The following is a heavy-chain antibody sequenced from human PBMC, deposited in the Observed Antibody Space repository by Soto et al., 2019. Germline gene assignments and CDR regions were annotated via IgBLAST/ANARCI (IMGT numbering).Heavy chain of an antibody. D-gene: IGHD2-21*02. CDR3: ARQRTSVVTQAYFDV. V-gene: IGHV4-59*08. Sequence: SETLSLTCIVSGGSISSYYLSWIRQPPGKRLEWIGFIYYSGSANYNPSLKSRVTISVDTSKDQFSLKLKSVTAADTALYFCARQRTSVVTQAYFDVWGPGSLVTVSS. CDR1: GGSISSYY. J-gene: IGHJ4*02. CDR2: IYYSGSA.